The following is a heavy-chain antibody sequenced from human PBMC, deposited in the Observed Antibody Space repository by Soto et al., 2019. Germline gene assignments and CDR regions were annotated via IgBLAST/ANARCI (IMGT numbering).Heavy chain of an antibody. Sequence: QVQLQESGPGLVKPSETLSLTCRVSGASMNTYFWSWIRQPAGKGLGWIGRVYTSGTTNYNPSLKSRVTMSVDTPKKQVSLKLISLTAADTGLYYCARDEPDTGEGFDIWGQGTMVTVS. J-gene: IGHJ3*02. CDR3: ARDEPDTGEGFDI. CDR1: GASMNTYF. V-gene: IGHV4-4*07. CDR2: VYTSGTT. D-gene: IGHD3-10*01.